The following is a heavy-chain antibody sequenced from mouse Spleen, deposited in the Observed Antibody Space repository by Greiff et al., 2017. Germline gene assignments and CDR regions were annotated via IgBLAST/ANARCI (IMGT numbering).Heavy chain of an antibody. CDR2: ISSGGSYT. J-gene: IGHJ4*01. D-gene: IGHD1-1*01. CDR3: ARPPLATGWAMDY. CDR1: GFTFSSYA. V-gene: IGHV5-9-3*01. Sequence: EVQRVESGGGLVKPGGSLKLSCAASGFTFSSYAMSWVRQTPEKRLEWVGTISSGGSYTYYPDSVKGRVTITRDNAKNTLYLQMSSLRSEATAMYYCARPPLATGWAMDYWGQGTSVTVSS.